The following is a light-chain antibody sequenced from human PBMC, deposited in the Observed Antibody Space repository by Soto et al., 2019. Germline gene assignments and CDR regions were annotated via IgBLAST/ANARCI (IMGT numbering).Light chain of an antibody. CDR3: QHYNSYSEA. CDR1: QSISSW. J-gene: IGKJ1*01. Sequence: DIQMTQSPSTLSASVGYRFTITCRASQSISSWFAWYQQKPGKAPKLLIYKASTLKSGVPSRFSGSGSGTEFTLTISSLQPDDFATYYCQHYNSYSEAFGQGTKVDIK. V-gene: IGKV1-5*03. CDR2: KAS.